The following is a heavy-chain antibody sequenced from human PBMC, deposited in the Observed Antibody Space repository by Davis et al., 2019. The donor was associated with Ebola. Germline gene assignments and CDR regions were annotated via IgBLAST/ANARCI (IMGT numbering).Heavy chain of an antibody. J-gene: IGHJ4*02. CDR1: GYSISNGFS. CDR2: IYHNGRT. CDR3: ARDFVY. Sequence: SETPSLTCTVSGYSISNGFSWGWIRQPPGKGLEWIGSIYHNGRTNYNPSLKSRLTISLDTSKNQFSLRLRSVTAADTAVYFCARDFVYWGQGTLVTVSS. V-gene: IGHV4-38-2*02.